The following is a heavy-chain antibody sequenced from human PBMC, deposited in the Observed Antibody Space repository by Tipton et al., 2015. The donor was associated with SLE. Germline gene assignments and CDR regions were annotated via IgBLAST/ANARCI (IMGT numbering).Heavy chain of an antibody. D-gene: IGHD4-17*01. J-gene: IGHJ4*02. CDR3: AREPLGTVTGHFDY. CDR1: GFTFSSYA. V-gene: IGHV3-23*01. CDR2: ISGSGGST. Sequence: SLRLSCTASGFTFSSYAMSWVRQAPGKGLEWVSAISGSGGSTYYADSVKGRFTISRDNSKNTLYLQMNSLRAEDTAVYYCAREPLGTVTGHFDYWGQGTLVTVSS.